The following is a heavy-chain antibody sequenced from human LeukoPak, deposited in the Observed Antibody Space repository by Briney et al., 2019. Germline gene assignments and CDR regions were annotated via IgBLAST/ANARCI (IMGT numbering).Heavy chain of an antibody. D-gene: IGHD4-17*01. CDR3: ARDLGMTDGDYVSYFDY. J-gene: IGHJ4*02. Sequence: GGSLRLSCAASGFTFSSYAMHWVRQAPGKGLEWVAAISYDGSNKYYADSVKGRFTISRDNSKNTLYLQMNSLRAEDTALYYCARDLGMTDGDYVSYFDYWGQGTLVTVSS. CDR1: GFTFSSYA. CDR2: ISYDGSNK. V-gene: IGHV3-30-3*01.